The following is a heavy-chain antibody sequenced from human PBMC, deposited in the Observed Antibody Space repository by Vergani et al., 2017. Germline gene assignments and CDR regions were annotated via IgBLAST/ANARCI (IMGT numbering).Heavy chain of an antibody. Sequence: QVQLQESGPGLVKPSQTLSLTCTVSGGSISSGDYYWSWIRQPPGKGLEWIGYIYYSGSTYYNPSLKSRVTISVDTSKNQFSLKLSSVTAADTAVYYCASSYYDSSALGVEGSLWNFDYWGQGTLVTVSS. CDR3: ASSYYDSSALGVEGSLWNFDY. D-gene: IGHD3-22*01. CDR2: IYYSGST. CDR1: GGSISSGDYY. V-gene: IGHV4-30-4*01. J-gene: IGHJ4*02.